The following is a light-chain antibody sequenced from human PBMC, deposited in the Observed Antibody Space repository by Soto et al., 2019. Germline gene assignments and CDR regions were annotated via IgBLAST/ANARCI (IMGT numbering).Light chain of an antibody. CDR1: QSISSW. Sequence: IRMTQSPSSFSASTGDRVTITCRASQSISSWLAWYQQKPGKAPKVLIYDASSLESGVPSRFSGSGSGTEFSLTISSLQPDDFATYYCQQYNHYRTFGQGTKVDIK. CDR3: QQYNHYRT. V-gene: IGKV1-5*01. CDR2: DAS. J-gene: IGKJ1*01.